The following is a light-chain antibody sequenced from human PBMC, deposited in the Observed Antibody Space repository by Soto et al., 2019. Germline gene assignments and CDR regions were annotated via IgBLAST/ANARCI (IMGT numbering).Light chain of an antibody. CDR1: QSISSW. CDR2: WAS. V-gene: IGKV1-5*03. CDR3: QQYYSTPPAT. Sequence: DIQMTQSPSSLSASVGARVTITCRASQSISSWLAWYQQKPGKAPKLLIYWASTRESGVPDRFSGSGSGTDFTLTISSLQAEDVAVYYCQQYYSTPPATVGQGNKVDIK. J-gene: IGKJ1*01.